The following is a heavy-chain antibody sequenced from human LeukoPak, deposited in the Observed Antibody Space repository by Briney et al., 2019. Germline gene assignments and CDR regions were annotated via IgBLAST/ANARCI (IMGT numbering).Heavy chain of an antibody. CDR1: GGSTSSYY. J-gene: IGHJ4*02. V-gene: IGHV4-59*12. CDR3: ARARYCSSTSCLFDY. D-gene: IGHD2-2*01. Sequence: SETLSLTCTVSGGSTSSYYWGWIRQSPGKGLEWLGYIYYTGSTTYNPSLKSRVTMSVDTSRNQLSLKLTSVTAADTAVYYCARARYCSSTSCLFDYWGQGTLVTVSS. CDR2: IYYTGST.